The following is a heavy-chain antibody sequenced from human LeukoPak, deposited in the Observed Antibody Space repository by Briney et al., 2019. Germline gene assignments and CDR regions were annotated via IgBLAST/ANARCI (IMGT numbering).Heavy chain of an antibody. D-gene: IGHD2-2*01. Sequence: GGSLRLSCAASGFTFSSYAMSWVRQAPGKGLEWVSAISGSGGSTYYADSVKGRFTISRDNSKSTLYLQMNSLRAEDTAVYYCARYLHCSSTSCYRYFDYWGQGTLVTVSS. CDR1: GFTFSSYA. CDR3: ARYLHCSSTSCYRYFDY. CDR2: ISGSGGST. V-gene: IGHV3-23*01. J-gene: IGHJ4*02.